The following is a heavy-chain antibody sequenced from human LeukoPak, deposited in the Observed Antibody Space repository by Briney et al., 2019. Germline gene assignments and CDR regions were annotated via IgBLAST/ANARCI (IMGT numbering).Heavy chain of an antibody. D-gene: IGHD6-6*01. V-gene: IGHV3-33*01. J-gene: IGHJ6*02. CDR3: ARDGEQLVFGYYYYGMDV. CDR1: GFTFSSYG. CDR2: IWYDGSNK. Sequence: GGSLRLSCAASGFTFSSYGMHWVRQAPGKGLEWVAFIWYDGSNKYYADSVKGRFTISRDNSKNTLYLQMNSLRAEDTAVYYCARDGEQLVFGYYYYGMDVWGQGTTVTVSS.